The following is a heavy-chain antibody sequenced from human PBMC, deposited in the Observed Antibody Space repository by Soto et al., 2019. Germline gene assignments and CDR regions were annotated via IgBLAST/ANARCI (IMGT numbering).Heavy chain of an antibody. CDR2: INAGNGNT. Sequence: VASVKVSCKASGYTFTSYAMHWVRQAPGQRLEWMGWINAGNGNTKYSQKFQGRVTITRDTSASTAYMELSSLRSEDTAVYYCARDSLGFGYYYYGMDVWGQGTTVTVSS. V-gene: IGHV1-3*01. D-gene: IGHD3-10*01. J-gene: IGHJ6*02. CDR1: GYTFTSYA. CDR3: ARDSLGFGYYYYGMDV.